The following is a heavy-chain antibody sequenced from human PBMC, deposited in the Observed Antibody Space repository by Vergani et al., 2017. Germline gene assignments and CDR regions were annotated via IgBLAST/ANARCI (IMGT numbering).Heavy chain of an antibody. CDR3: ARDLSYSTAWPFFDS. CDR1: GFTFSHYS. J-gene: IGHJ4*02. V-gene: IGHV3-21*01. CDR2: ISGSSATP. D-gene: IGHD4-11*01. Sequence: EVQVVESGGGLVKPGGSLRLSCVASGFTFSHYSMNWVRQAPGKGLEWVSSISGSSATPYYADSVKGRFIISRDNSKNTLHLQMDSLRVEDTAMYFCARDLSYSTAWPFFDSRGQGTLVTVSS.